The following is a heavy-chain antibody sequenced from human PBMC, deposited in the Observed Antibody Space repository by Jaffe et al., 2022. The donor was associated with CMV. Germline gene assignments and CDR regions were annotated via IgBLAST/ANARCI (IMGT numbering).Heavy chain of an antibody. Sequence: QLQLQESGPGLVKPSETLSLTCTVSGGSISSSSYYWGWIRQPPGKGLEWIGSIYYSGSTYYNPSLKSRVTISVDTSKNQFSLKLSSVTAADTAVYYCARRAVETGWDWFDPWGQGTLVTVSS. CDR1: GGSISSSSYY. V-gene: IGHV4-39*01. D-gene: IGHD6-19*01. CDR2: IYYSGST. J-gene: IGHJ5*02. CDR3: ARRAVETGWDWFDP.